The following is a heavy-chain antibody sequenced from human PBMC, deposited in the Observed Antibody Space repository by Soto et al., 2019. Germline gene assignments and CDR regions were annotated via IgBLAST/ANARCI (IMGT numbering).Heavy chain of an antibody. CDR1: GFTFSSYS. Sequence: GGSLRLSCAASGFTFSSYSMNWVRQAPGKGLEWVSSISSSSSYIYYADSVKGRFTISRDNAKNSLYLQMNSLRAEDTAVYYCARALENSYYYYGMDVWGQGTTVTVSS. V-gene: IGHV3-21*01. CDR2: ISSSSSYI. CDR3: ARALENSYYYYGMDV. J-gene: IGHJ6*02.